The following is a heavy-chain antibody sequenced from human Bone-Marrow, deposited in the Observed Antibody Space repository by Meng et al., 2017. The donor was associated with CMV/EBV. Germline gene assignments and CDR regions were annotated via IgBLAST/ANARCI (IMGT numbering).Heavy chain of an antibody. V-gene: IGHV1-2*02. CDR1: GYTVTDYY. CDR2: INPNDDT. CDR3: ARSSGWSRFDY. D-gene: IGHD6-19*01. Sequence: QVQRVESGAEVKKPGASVKVSCKASGYTVTDYYIHWARQAPGQWLEWMGWINPNDDTNYAQNFQGRVTMTRDMSINKVYMELSRLTSDDTAVYYCARSSGWSRFDYWGLGTLVTVSS. J-gene: IGHJ4*02.